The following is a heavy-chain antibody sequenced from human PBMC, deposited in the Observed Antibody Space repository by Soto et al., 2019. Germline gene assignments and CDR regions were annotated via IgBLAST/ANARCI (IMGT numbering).Heavy chain of an antibody. CDR3: ARDDYGIYPY. D-gene: IGHD1-26*01. J-gene: IGHJ4*02. V-gene: IGHV1-2*02. CDR1: GYTVTDYY. Sequence: QVQLVQSGTGVKKPGASVKVSCKASGYTVTDYYIHWVRQAPGQGLEWMGWIDPRSGATTYAQKFQDRVTMTRDTSISTAYMDLSRLTSDDTALYYCARDDYGIYPYWGQGTLVTVSS. CDR2: IDPRSGAT.